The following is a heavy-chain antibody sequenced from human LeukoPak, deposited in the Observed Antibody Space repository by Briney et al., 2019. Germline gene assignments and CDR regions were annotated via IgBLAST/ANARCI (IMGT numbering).Heavy chain of an antibody. J-gene: IGHJ5*02. V-gene: IGHV1-2*02. CDR3: ARDIGEDCSSTSCYP. CDR1: GYTFTGYY. CDR2: INPNSDGT. D-gene: IGHD2-2*01. Sequence: ASVKVSCKASGYTFTGYYMHWVRQAPGQGLEWMGWINPNSDGTSYAQKLQGRVTMTRDTSISTAYMELSRLRSDDTAVYYCARDIGEDCSSTSCYPWGQGTLVTVSS.